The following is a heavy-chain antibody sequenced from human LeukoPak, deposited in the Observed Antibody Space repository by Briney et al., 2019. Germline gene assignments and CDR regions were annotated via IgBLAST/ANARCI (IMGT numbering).Heavy chain of an antibody. D-gene: IGHD3-22*01. CDR2: INHSGST. V-gene: IGHV4-34*01. CDR1: GGSFSGYY. J-gene: IGHJ6*02. CDR3: ARGWPLHYYDSSGYYRRPYYYYGMDV. Sequence: PSETLSLTCAVYGGSFSGYYWSWIRQPPGKGLECIGEINHSGSTNYNPSLKSRVTISVDTSKNQFSLKLSSVTAADTAVYYCARGWPLHYYDSSGYYRRPYYYYGMDVWGQGTTVTVSS.